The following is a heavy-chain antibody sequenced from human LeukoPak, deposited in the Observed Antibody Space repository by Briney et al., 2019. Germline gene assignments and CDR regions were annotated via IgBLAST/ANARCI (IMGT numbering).Heavy chain of an antibody. V-gene: IGHV3-23*01. CDR1: GFTFSSYA. CDR2: ISGSGGST. J-gene: IGHJ5*02. Sequence: TGGSLRLSCAASGFTFSSYAMSWARQAPGKGREWVSAISGSGGSTYYADSVKGRFTISRDNSKNTLYLQMNSLRAEDTAVYYFAKHSSGWSGWFDPWGQGTLVTVSS. D-gene: IGHD6-19*01. CDR3: AKHSSGWSGWFDP.